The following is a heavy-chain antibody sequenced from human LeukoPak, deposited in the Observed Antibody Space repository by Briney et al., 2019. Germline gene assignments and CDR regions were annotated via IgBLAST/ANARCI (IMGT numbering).Heavy chain of an antibody. CDR3: AREGDFNGSGRGDS. V-gene: IGHV1-2*02. D-gene: IGHD3-10*01. CDR2: ISPNTGGT. CDR1: GYAFTRFY. J-gene: IGHJ4*02. Sequence: ASVKVSCKTSGYAFTRFYIHWVRQAPGQGLEWMGWISPNTGGTNFAQKFQGRVTMTTDTSISTAYMDLRRLTSDDTAVYFCAREGDFNGSGRGDSWGQGTLVSVYS.